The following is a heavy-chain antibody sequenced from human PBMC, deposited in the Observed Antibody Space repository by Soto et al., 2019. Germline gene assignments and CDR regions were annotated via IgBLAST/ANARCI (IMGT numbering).Heavy chain of an antibody. Sequence: GGSLRLSCAASGFTFSSYAMSWVRQAPGKGLEWVSAISGSGGSTYYADSVKGRFTISRDNSKNTLYLQMNSLRAEDTAVYYCAKPQLRCFEPRSPHDAFDIWGQGTMVTVSS. D-gene: IGHD3-3*01. CDR3: AKPQLRCFEPRSPHDAFDI. CDR1: GFTFSSYA. CDR2: ISGSGGST. J-gene: IGHJ3*02. V-gene: IGHV3-23*01.